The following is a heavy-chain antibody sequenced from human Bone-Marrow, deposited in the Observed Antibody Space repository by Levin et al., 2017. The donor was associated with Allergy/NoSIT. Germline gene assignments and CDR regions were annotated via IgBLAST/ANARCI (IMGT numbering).Heavy chain of an antibody. Sequence: GESLKISYAASGFTFSSYSMNWVRQAPGKGLEWVSSISSSSSYIYYADSVKGRFTISRDNAKNSLYLQMNSLRAEDTAVYYCARSLGGVLRYFDWLSHSPYDYGMDGWGQGTTVTVSS. J-gene: IGHJ6*02. CDR1: GFTFSSYS. CDR3: ARSLGGVLRYFDWLSHSPYDYGMDG. V-gene: IGHV3-21*01. D-gene: IGHD3-9*01. CDR2: ISSSSSYI.